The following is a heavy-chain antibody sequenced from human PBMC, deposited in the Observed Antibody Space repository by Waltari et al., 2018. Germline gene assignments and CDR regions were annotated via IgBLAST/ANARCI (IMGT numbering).Heavy chain of an antibody. CDR3: ARGGPQLEGWFDP. V-gene: IGHV4-34*01. D-gene: IGHD1-1*01. Sequence: QVQLQQWGAGLLKPSETLSLTCAVYGGSFSGYYWSWIRQPPGKGLEWIGEINHSGSTNYNPSLKSRVTISVDTSKNQFSLKLSSVTAADTAVYYCARGGPQLEGWFDPWGQGTLVTVSS. J-gene: IGHJ5*02. CDR1: GGSFSGYY. CDR2: INHSGST.